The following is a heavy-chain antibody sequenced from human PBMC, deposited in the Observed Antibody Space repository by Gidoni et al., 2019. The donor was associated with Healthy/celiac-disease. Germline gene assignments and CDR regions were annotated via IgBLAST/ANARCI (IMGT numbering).Heavy chain of an antibody. Sequence: QVQLQQWGAGLLKASETLSLTCAVYGGSFSGYYWSWIRQPPGKGLEWIGEINHSGSTNYNPSLKSRVTISVDTSKNQFSLKLSSVTAADTAVYYCARRGRYSGYDDYWGQGTLVTVSS. CDR1: GGSFSGYY. J-gene: IGHJ4*02. D-gene: IGHD5-12*01. V-gene: IGHV4-34*01. CDR2: INHSGST. CDR3: ARRGRYSGYDDY.